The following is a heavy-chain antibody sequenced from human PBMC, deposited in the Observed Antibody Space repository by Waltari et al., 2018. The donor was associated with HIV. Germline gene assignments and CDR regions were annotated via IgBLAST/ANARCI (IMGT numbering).Heavy chain of an antibody. CDR1: GGSISSGSYY. J-gene: IGHJ4*02. V-gene: IGHV4-61*02. CDR2: IYTSGST. D-gene: IGHD1-26*01. Sequence: QVQLQESGPGLVKPSQTLSLTCTVSGGSISSGSYYWSWIRQPAGKGLEWIGRIYTSGSTNYNPSLKSRVTISVDTSKNQFSLKLSSVTAADTAVYYCARYSDHTGHDYWGQGTLVTVSS. CDR3: ARYSDHTGHDY.